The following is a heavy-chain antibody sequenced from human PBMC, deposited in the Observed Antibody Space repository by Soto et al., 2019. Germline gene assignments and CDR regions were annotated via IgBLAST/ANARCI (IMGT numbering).Heavy chain of an antibody. CDR1: GDTLTKIS. D-gene: IGHD3-3*01. CDR2: FDPEDGET. CDR3: ATCPTITIFGVVTLGMDV. V-gene: IGHV1-24*01. J-gene: IGHJ6*02. Sequence: QVQLVQSGAEVKKPGASVKVSCKVSGDTLTKISMHWVRQAPGKGLEWMGGFDPEDGETIYAQKFQGRVTMTEDTSKDTAYMELSTLRSEDTAVYYCATCPTITIFGVVTLGMDVWGQGTTVTVSS.